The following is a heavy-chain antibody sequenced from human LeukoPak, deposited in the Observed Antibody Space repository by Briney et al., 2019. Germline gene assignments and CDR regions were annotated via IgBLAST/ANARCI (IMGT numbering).Heavy chain of an antibody. J-gene: IGHJ6*03. CDR2: IYHSGST. Sequence: SETLSLTCTVSGYSISSGYYWGWIRQPPGKGLEWIGGIYHSGSTYYNPSLKSRVTISVDTSKNQFSLKLSSVTAADTAVYYCARPYYYYMDVWGKGTTVTVSS. CDR3: ARPYYYYMDV. CDR1: GYSISSGYY. V-gene: IGHV4-38-2*02.